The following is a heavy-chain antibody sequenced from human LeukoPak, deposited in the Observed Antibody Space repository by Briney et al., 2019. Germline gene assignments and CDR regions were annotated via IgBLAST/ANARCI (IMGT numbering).Heavy chain of an antibody. CDR1: GFTFSSYG. V-gene: IGHV3-30*02. CDR2: IRYDGSNK. J-gene: IGHJ3*02. CDR3: AKDGWFGESDAFDI. D-gene: IGHD3-10*01. Sequence: GGSPRLSCAASGFTFSSYGMHWVRQAPGKGLEWVAFIRYDGSNKYYADSVKGRFTISRDNSKNTPYLQMNSLRAEDTAVYYCAKDGWFGESDAFDIWGQGTMVTVSS.